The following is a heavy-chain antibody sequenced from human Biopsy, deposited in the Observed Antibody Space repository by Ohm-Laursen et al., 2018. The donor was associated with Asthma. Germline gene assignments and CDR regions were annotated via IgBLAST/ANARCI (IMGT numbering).Heavy chain of an antibody. CDR3: ARNVMEWYLPAFDF. J-gene: IGHJ4*02. Sequence: SLRLSCAASGFTFRSYAMHWVRQAPGKGLEWVAVGGSYYDGGLKYYADSVNGRFTVTRDDSKNTLYLQMNSLRPDDTAVYYCARNVMEWYLPAFDFWGQGTLVTVSS. CDR2: GGSYYDGGLK. CDR1: GFTFRSYA. D-gene: IGHD3-3*01. V-gene: IGHV3-30-3*01.